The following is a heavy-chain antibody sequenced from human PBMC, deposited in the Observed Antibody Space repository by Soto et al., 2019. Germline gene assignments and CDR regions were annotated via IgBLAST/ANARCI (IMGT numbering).Heavy chain of an antibody. D-gene: IGHD1-26*01. CDR1: GFSLSTSGVG. J-gene: IGHJ4*02. CDR2: IYWDDDK. Sequence: QITLKESGPTLVKPTQTLTLTCTFSGFSLSTSGVGVGWIRQPPGKALEWLTFIYWDDDKRNSPFLKSRLTISKDTPKNPVVVTMTTRDPVDTATYYCAPLVGAGMTYYFDSWGQGTLVTVSS. V-gene: IGHV2-5*02. CDR3: APLVGAGMTYYFDS.